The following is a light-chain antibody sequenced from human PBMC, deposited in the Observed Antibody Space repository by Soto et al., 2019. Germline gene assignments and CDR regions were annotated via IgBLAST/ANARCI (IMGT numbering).Light chain of an antibody. Sequence: QSALTQPASVSASPGQSITISCTGTSSDIGIYFVSWYQQHPGKAPKLLVYDVTNRPSGVSNRFSGSKSGSTASLTISGLQAEDEADYYCTSYTNTNTLVFGGGTKLTVL. CDR3: TSYTNTNTLV. CDR2: DVT. J-gene: IGLJ2*01. V-gene: IGLV2-14*03. CDR1: SSDIGIYF.